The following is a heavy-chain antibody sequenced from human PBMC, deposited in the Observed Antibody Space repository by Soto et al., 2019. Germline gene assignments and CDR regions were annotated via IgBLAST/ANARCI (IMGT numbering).Heavy chain of an antibody. CDR1: GFTFSSYA. CDR2: ISGSGDTT. Sequence: PGGSLRLSCAVSGFTFSSYAMSWVRQVPGKGLEWVSSISGSGDTTHYADSVRGRFTISRDNSWNTLYLQMNSLRAEDTAVYYCAKDPREPAAYIWFDPWGQGTQVTVSS. CDR3: AKDPREPAAYIWFDP. V-gene: IGHV3-23*01. D-gene: IGHD2-2*01. J-gene: IGHJ5*02.